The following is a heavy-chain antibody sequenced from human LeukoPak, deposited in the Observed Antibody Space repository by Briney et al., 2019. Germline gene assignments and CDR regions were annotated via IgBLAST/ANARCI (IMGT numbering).Heavy chain of an antibody. Sequence: PSETLSLTCTVSGGSISSYYWNWIRQPAGKGLEWIGRIHTSGSTNYNPSLKSRVTMSVDTSKNQFSLKLSSVTAADTAVYYCARVICSGGSCRFDYWGQGTLVTVSP. CDR3: ARVICSGGSCRFDY. CDR2: IHTSGST. V-gene: IGHV4-4*07. CDR1: GGSISSYY. J-gene: IGHJ4*02. D-gene: IGHD2-15*01.